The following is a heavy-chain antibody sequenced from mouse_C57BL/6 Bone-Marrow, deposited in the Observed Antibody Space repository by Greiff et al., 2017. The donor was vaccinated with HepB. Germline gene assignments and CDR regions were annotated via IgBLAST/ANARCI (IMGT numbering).Heavy chain of an antibody. CDR3: ARPPYYYGSSVAWFAY. CDR2: ISSGGSYT. D-gene: IGHD1-1*01. V-gene: IGHV5-6*01. CDR1: GFTFSSYG. Sequence: EVQGVESGGDLVKPGGSLKLSCAASGFTFSSYGMSWVRQTPDKRLEWVATISSGGSYTYYPDSVKGRFTISRDNAKNTLYLQMSSLKSEDTAMYYCARPPYYYGSSVAWFAYWGQGTLVTVSA. J-gene: IGHJ3*01.